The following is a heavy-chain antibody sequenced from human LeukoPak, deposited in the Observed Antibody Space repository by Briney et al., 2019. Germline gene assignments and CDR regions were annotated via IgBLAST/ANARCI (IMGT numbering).Heavy chain of an antibody. CDR1: GDSVSSNSAA. CDR2: TYYRSKWYN. J-gene: IGHJ4*02. CDR3: ARDQAGYSGYDFGMTTVTHFDY. D-gene: IGHD5-12*01. V-gene: IGHV6-1*01. Sequence: SQTPSLTCAISGDSVSSNSAAWNWIRQSPSRGLEWLGRTYYRSKWYNDYAVSVKSRITINPDTSKNQFSLQLNSVTPEDTAVYYCARDQAGYSGYDFGMTTVTHFDYWGQGTLVTVSS.